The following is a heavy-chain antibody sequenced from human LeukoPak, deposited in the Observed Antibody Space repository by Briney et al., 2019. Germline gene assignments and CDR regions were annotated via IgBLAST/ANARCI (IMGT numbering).Heavy chain of an antibody. Sequence: SETLSLTCTVSGGSISSYYWGWIRQPPGKGLEWIGYIYYSGSTNYNPSLKSRVTISVDTSKNQFSLKLSSVTAADTAVYYCAGALGSGYHINNFDYWGQGTLVTVSS. D-gene: IGHD3-22*01. CDR2: IYYSGST. V-gene: IGHV4-59*01. CDR1: GGSISSYY. J-gene: IGHJ4*02. CDR3: AGALGSGYHINNFDY.